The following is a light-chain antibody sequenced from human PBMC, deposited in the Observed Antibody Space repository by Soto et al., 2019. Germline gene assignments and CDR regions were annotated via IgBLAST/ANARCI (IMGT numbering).Light chain of an antibody. J-gene: IGKJ1*01. CDR3: QQYNNWPRT. CDR1: QSVSSN. CDR2: GAS. Sequence: EIVLTQSPGTLSLSPGERATLSCRASQSVSSNYLAWYQQKPGQAPRLLIYGASTRATGIPARFSGSGSGTEFTLTISSLQSEDFVVYYCQQYNNWPRTFGQGTKVDI. V-gene: IGKV3-15*01.